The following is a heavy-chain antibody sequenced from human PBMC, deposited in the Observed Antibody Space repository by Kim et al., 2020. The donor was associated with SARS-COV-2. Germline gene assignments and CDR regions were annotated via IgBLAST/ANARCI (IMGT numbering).Heavy chain of an antibody. CDR1: GDSISSGGYY. CDR3: ARTPITMIVVVDAFDI. Sequence: SETLSLTCTVSGDSISSGGYYWSWIRQHPGKGLEWIGYIYYSGSTYYNPSLKSRVTISVDTSKNQFSLKLSSVTAADTAVYYCARTPITMIVVVDAFDIWGQGTMVTVSS. CDR2: IYYSGST. V-gene: IGHV4-31*03. D-gene: IGHD3-22*01. J-gene: IGHJ3*02.